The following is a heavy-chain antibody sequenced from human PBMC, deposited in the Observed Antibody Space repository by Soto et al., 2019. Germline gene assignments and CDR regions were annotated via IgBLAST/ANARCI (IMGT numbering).Heavy chain of an antibody. CDR1: GFTFSTYT. Sequence: LRLSCAASGFTFSTYTMGWVRQAPGKGLEWVSDINPSGGRTYYADSVKGRFAISRDNSKNTLYLQMNSLRAEDTAVYYCAKALHASAYDYWGQGTLVTVSS. CDR2: INPSGGRT. D-gene: IGHD6-25*01. V-gene: IGHV3-23*01. J-gene: IGHJ4*02. CDR3: AKALHASAYDY.